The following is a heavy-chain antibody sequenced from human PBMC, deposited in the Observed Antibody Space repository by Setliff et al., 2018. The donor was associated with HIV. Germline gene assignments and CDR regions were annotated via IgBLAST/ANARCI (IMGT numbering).Heavy chain of an antibody. D-gene: IGHD5-12*01. J-gene: IGHJ4*02. CDR3: ARLGDSGYDFRGYFDY. CDR1: GGSVSDTSYY. CDR2: VYYSGGT. Sequence: SETLSLTCTVSGGSVSDTSYYWGWIRQPPGKGLEWLANVYYSGGTYYNPSLNSRVTISVDTSRNKFSLKLTSVTAADTALYFCARLGDSGYDFRGYFDYWGQGKLVTVSS. V-gene: IGHV4-39*01.